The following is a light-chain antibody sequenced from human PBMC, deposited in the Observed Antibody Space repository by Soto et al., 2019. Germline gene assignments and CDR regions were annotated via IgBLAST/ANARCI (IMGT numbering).Light chain of an antibody. CDR2: LNSDGSH. CDR1: SGHSTYA. V-gene: IGLV4-69*01. CDR3: QTWGTGIHV. J-gene: IGLJ1*01. Sequence: QSVLTQSPSASASLGASVKVTCTLSSGHSTYAIAWHQQQPEKGPRYLMKLNSDGSHNKGDGIPERFSGSSSGAERYLTISSLQSEDEADYYCQTWGTGIHVFGTGTKLTVL.